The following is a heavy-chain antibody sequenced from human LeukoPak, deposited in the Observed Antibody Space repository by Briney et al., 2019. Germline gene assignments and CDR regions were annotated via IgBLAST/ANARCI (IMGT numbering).Heavy chain of an antibody. J-gene: IGHJ3*02. Sequence: PSETLSLTCAVYGGSFSGYYWSWIRQPPGKGLEWIGEINHSGSTNYNPSLKSRVTISVDTSKNQFSLKLSSVTAADTAVYYCARGPLRYFDWLFSTGAFDIWGQGTMVTVSS. D-gene: IGHD3-9*01. CDR2: INHSGST. CDR1: GGSFSGYY. CDR3: ARGPLRYFDWLFSTGAFDI. V-gene: IGHV4-34*01.